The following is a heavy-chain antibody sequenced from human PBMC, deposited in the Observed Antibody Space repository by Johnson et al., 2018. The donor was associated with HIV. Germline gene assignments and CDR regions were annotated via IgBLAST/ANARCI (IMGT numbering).Heavy chain of an antibody. D-gene: IGHD3-22*01. CDR3: ARGYYYDSSGSDDAFDI. CDR1: GFTVSSNY. Sequence: VQLVESGGGVVRPGGSLRLSCAASGFTVSSNYMSWVRQAPGKGLEWVSVLYSGGTTYYADSVNGRFTISRDNSKNTLSLQMNSLRAEDTAVYYCARGYYYDSSGSDDAFDIWGQGTMVTVSS. J-gene: IGHJ3*02. V-gene: IGHV3-66*01. CDR2: LYSGGTT.